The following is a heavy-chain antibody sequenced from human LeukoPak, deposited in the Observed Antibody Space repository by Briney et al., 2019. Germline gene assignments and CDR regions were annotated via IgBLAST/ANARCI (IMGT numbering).Heavy chain of an antibody. CDR1: GYTFTSYG. CDR3: ARETYCSSTSCYDY. V-gene: IGHV1-18*01. CDR2: ISAYNGNT. Sequence: GASVKVSCKASGYTFTSYGISWVRQAPGQGLEWMGWISAYNGNTNYAQKLQGRVTMTTDTSTSTAYMELRSLRSDDTAVYYCARETYCSSTSCYDYWGQGTLATVSS. D-gene: IGHD2-2*01. J-gene: IGHJ4*02.